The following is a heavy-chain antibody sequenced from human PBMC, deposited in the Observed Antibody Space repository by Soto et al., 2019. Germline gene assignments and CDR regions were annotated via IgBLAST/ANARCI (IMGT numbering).Heavy chain of an antibody. CDR1: GDSVSSNSAA. V-gene: IGHV6-1*01. D-gene: IGHD6-19*01. J-gene: IGHJ5*02. Sequence: SQTLSLTCAISGDSVSSNSAAWNWIRQSPSRGLEWLGRTYYRSKWYNDYAVSVKSRITINPDTSKNQFALQLNSVTPEDTAVYYCAREADSYSSGWNRFDPWGQGTLVTVSS. CDR2: TYYRSKWYN. CDR3: AREADSYSSGWNRFDP.